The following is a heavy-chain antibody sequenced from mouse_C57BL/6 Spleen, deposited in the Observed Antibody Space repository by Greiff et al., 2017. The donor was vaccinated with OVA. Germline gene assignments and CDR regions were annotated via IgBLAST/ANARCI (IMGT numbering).Heavy chain of an antibody. CDR2: INPNNGGT. CDR3: ARVGLYGSFLDY. Sequence: EVQLQQSGPELVKPGASVKISCKASGYTFTDYYMNWVKQSHGKSLEWIGDINPNNGGTSYNQKFKGKATLTVDKSSSTAYMELRSLTSEDSAVYYCARVGLYGSFLDYWGQGTTLTVSS. J-gene: IGHJ2*01. CDR1: GYTFTDYY. V-gene: IGHV1-26*01. D-gene: IGHD1-1*01.